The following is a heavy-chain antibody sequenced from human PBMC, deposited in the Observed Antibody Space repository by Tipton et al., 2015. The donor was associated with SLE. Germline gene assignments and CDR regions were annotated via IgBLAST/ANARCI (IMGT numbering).Heavy chain of an antibody. CDR1: GFTFDDYA. CDR3: AKVWFRELFPGDYIDY. Sequence: SLRLSCAASGFTFDDYAMHWVRQAPGKGLEWVSGISWNSGSIGYADSVKGRFTISRDNAKNSLYLQMNSLRPEDTALYYCAKVWFRELFPGDYIDYWGQGTLVTVSS. CDR2: ISWNSGSI. D-gene: IGHD3-10*01. V-gene: IGHV3-9*01. J-gene: IGHJ4*02.